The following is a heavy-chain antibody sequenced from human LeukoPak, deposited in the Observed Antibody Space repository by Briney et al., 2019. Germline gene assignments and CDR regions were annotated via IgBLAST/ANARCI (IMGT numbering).Heavy chain of an antibody. J-gene: IGHJ4*02. D-gene: IGHD2-15*01. CDR3: ARDSRYCSGGSCYGANFDY. Sequence: GGSLRLSCAASGFTFSSYAMHWVRQAPGKGLEWVAVISYDGSNKYYADSVKGRFTISRDNSKNTLYPQMNSLRAEDTAVYYCARDSRYCSGGSCYGANFDYWGQGTLVTVSS. CDR1: GFTFSSYA. CDR2: ISYDGSNK. V-gene: IGHV3-30-3*01.